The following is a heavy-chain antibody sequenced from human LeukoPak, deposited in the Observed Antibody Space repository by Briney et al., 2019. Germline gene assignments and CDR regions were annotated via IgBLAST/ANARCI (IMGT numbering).Heavy chain of an antibody. CDR1: GGTLSSYT. Sequence: ASVKVSCXASGGTLSSYTISWVRQARGQGLEWMAWMNPNSGNTGYAQKFQGRVTITRNTSISTAYMELSSLRSEDTAVYYCARAPRITMVRGVIYWFDPWGQGTLVTVSS. CDR3: ARAPRITMVRGVIYWFDP. V-gene: IGHV1-8*01. J-gene: IGHJ5*02. CDR2: MNPNSGNT. D-gene: IGHD3-10*01.